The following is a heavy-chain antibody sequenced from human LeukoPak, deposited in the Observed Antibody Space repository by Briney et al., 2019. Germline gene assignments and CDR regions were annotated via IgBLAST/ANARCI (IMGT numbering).Heavy chain of an antibody. CDR1: GFTFSNAW. Sequence: GGSLRLSCAASGFTFSNAWMSWVRQAPGKGLEWVGRIKSKNDGGKTDYAAPVRGTFTIARDDSKLSLYLHSHRQKDKATPVSYCTTADSEMATNAHGGQGTLVTVSS. V-gene: IGHV3-15*01. CDR2: IKSKNDGGKT. D-gene: IGHD5-24*01. J-gene: IGHJ4*02. CDR3: TTADSEMATNAH.